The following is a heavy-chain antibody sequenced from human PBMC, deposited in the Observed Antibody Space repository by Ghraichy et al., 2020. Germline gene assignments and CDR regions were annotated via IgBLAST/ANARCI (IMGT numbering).Heavy chain of an antibody. V-gene: IGHV4-59*08. CDR3: ARHHDLSRGQNAFDI. Sequence: SETLSLTCTVSGGSISSYYWSWIRQPPEKGLEWIGYIYYTGSTNYNPSLKSRVTISVDTSKDQFSLQLSSVTAADTAVYYCARHHDLSRGQNAFDIWGQGTMVTVSS. CDR1: GGSISSYY. D-gene: IGHD2-21*02. CDR2: IYYTGST. J-gene: IGHJ3*02.